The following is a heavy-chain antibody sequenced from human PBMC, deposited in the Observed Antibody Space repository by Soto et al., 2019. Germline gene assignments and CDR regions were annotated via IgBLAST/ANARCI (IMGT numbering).Heavy chain of an antibody. CDR2: ISYDGSNK. V-gene: IGHV3-30*18. J-gene: IGHJ4*02. D-gene: IGHD2-15*01. Sequence: PRGSLRLSCAASGFTFSSYGMHWVRQAPGKGLEWVAVISYDGSNKYYADSVKGRFTISRDNSKNTLYLQMSSLRAEDTAVYYCAKETYSGPLDYWGQGTLVTVSS. CDR1: GFTFSSYG. CDR3: AKETYSGPLDY.